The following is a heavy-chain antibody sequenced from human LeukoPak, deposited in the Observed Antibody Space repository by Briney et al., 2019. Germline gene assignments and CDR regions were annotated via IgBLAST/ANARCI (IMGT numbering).Heavy chain of an antibody. CDR1: GASIRSGDYY. CDR3: ARDCSGGSCYGAFDI. V-gene: IGHV4-30-4*01. Sequence: SQTLSLTCTVSGASIRSGDYYWSWIRQPPGKGLEWIGYIYDSGSTYYNPSLKSRITISVDTSENRFSLKLSSVTATDTAVHYCARDCSGGSCYGAFDIWGKGTMVTVSS. J-gene: IGHJ3*02. CDR2: IYDSGST. D-gene: IGHD2-15*01.